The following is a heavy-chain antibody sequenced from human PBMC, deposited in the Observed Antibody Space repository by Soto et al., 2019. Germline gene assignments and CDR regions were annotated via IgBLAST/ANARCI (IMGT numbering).Heavy chain of an antibody. J-gene: IGHJ5*02. Sequence: EVQLVESGGGSFQPGGSLRLSCAASGIVFADCAMHWVRQAPGKGLEWVSGISRDGSTLGYADSVEGRFTISRDNAKNSLYLQMASLRPDDTALYYCTKAQPGLPSLDLWGQGTLVTVS. V-gene: IGHV3-9*01. CDR3: TKAQPGLPSLDL. D-gene: IGHD2-21*02. CDR1: GIVFADCA. CDR2: ISRDGSTL.